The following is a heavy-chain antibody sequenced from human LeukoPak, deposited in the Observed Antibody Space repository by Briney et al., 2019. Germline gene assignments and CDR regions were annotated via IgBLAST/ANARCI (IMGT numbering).Heavy chain of an antibody. D-gene: IGHD5-24*01. CDR3: ARDFLRWLHPTGYYFDY. J-gene: IGHJ4*02. CDR2: ISSSGSTI. Sequence: PGGSLRLSCAASGFTFSSYGMSWVRQAPGKGLEWVSYISSSGSTIYYADSVKGRFTISRDNAKNSLYLQMNSLRAEDTAVYYCARDFLRWLHPTGYYFDYWGQGTLVTVSS. CDR1: GFTFSSYG. V-gene: IGHV3-48*04.